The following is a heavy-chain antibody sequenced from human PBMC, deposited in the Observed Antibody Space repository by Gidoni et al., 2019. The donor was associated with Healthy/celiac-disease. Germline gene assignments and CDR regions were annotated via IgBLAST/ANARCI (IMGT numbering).Heavy chain of an antibody. CDR2: MSGSGGST. J-gene: IGHJ3*02. Sequence: EVQLLASGGGLVQRGGSLRLSCAASGFTFSSYAMSWVRQAQVKGLEWVSAMSGSGGSTYYADSVKGRFTISRDNSKNTLYLQMNSLRAEDTAVYYCAKDSRAGAFDIWGQGTMVTVSS. CDR3: AKDSRAGAFDI. CDR1: GFTFSSYA. V-gene: IGHV3-23*01.